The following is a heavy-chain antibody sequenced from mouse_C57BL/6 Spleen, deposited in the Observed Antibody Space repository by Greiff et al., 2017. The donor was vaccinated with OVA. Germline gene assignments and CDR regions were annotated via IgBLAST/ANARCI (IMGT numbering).Heavy chain of an antibody. J-gene: IGHJ2*01. CDR1: GYSFTDYN. CDR2: INPNYGTT. D-gene: IGHD1-1*01. Sequence: VQLQQSGPELVKPGASVKISCKASGYSFTDYNMNWVKQSNGKSLEWIGVINPNYGTTSYNQKFKGKATLTVDQSSSTASMQLNSLTSEDSAVYYCARSLITTVITEDFDYWGQGTTLTVSS. CDR3: ARSLITTVITEDFDY. V-gene: IGHV1-39*01.